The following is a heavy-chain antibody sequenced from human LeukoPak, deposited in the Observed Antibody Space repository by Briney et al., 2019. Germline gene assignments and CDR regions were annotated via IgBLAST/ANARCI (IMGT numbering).Heavy chain of an antibody. V-gene: IGHV7-4-1*02. J-gene: IGHJ6*03. CDR3: ARGGFYDYVWGSYRPWLYYYYMDV. CDR1: GYTFTSYA. D-gene: IGHD3-16*02. CDR2: INTNTGNP. Sequence: ASVKVSCKASGYTFTSYAMNWVRQAPGQGLEWMGWINTNTGNPTYAQGFTGRFVFSLDTSVSTAYLQISSLKAEDTAVYYCARGGFYDYVWGSYRPWLYYYYMDVWGKGTTVTVSS.